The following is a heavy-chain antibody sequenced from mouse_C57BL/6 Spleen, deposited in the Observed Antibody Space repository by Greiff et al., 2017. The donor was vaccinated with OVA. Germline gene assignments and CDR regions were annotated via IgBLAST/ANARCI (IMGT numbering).Heavy chain of an antibody. CDR2: LRNKANGSTT. J-gene: IGHJ1*03. V-gene: IGHV7-4*01. CDR3: VKAVDTTVDHWYFDV. CDR1: GFTFTDYY. Sequence: EVQVVESGGGLVQPGASLRLSCAASGFTFTDYYMSWVRQPPGKAPEWLALLRNKANGSTTEYTASVKGRFTISRDNYQHILYLQMNTLRAEDSDTYNGVKAVDTTVDHWYFDVWGTGTTVTVSS. D-gene: IGHD1-1*01.